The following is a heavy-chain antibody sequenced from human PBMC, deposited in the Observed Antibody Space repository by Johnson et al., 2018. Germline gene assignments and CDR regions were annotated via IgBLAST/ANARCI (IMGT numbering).Heavy chain of an antibody. CDR2: IYYSGST. V-gene: IGHV4-59*01. CDR3: ARMYYYDSSGYYYDAFDI. J-gene: IGHJ3*02. D-gene: IGHD3-22*01. Sequence: QVQLQEAGPGLVEHSETLALSCTVSGGSISSYYWSWIRQPPGKGLEWMGYIYYSGSTNYNPSLKSRATIAVDTSKNQFSLKLSSVTAADTAVYYCARMYYYDSSGYYYDAFDIWGQGTMVTVSS. CDR1: GGSISSYY.